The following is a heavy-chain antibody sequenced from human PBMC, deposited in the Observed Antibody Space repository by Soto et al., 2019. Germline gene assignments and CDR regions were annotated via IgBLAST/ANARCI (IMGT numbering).Heavy chain of an antibody. V-gene: IGHV3-21*01. D-gene: IGHD6-13*01. Sequence: GGSLRLSCAASGFTFSSYSMNWVRQAPGNGLEWVSSISSSSSYIYYADSVKGRFTISRDNAKNSLYLQMNSLRAEDTAVYYCATTGYRSSCAPACFYYGMDVWGQGTTVTVS. J-gene: IGHJ6*02. CDR3: ATTGYRSSCAPACFYYGMDV. CDR2: ISSSSSYI. CDR1: GFTFSSYS.